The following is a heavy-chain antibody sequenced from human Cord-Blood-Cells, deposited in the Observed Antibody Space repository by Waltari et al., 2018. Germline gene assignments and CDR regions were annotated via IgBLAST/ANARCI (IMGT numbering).Heavy chain of an antibody. Sequence: QVQLQESGPGLVKPSETLSLTCTVSGYSISSGYYWGWIRQPPGKGLEWIGSIYHSGSTYYNPSLKSRVTISVDTSKNHFSLKLSSVTAADTAVYYCARGGNYDFWSGYHDAFDIWGQGTMVTVSS. V-gene: IGHV4-38-2*02. CDR1: GYSISSGYY. CDR2: IYHSGST. D-gene: IGHD3-3*01. CDR3: ARGGNYDFWSGYHDAFDI. J-gene: IGHJ3*02.